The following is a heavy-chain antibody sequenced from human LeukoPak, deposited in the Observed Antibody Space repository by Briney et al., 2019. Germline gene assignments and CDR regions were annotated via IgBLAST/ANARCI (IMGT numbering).Heavy chain of an antibody. CDR3: ARAVAIGSGWFFDY. CDR1: GYTLTSYY. D-gene: IGHD6-19*01. Sequence: ASVKVSCKASGYTLTSYYMHWVRQAPGQGLEWMGIINPSGGSTSNAQKFQGRVTMTKDTSTSTVFMGLSSLRSDDTAVYYCARAVAIGSGWFFDYGGQGTLVTVSS. V-gene: IGHV1-46*01. CDR2: INPSGGST. J-gene: IGHJ4*02.